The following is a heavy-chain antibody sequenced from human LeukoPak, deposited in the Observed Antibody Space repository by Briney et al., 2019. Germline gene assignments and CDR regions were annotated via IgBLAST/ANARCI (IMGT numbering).Heavy chain of an antibody. Sequence: GGSLRLSCAASGFTFSDYYMSWIRQAPGKGLEWVSYISSSSSTIYYADSVKGRFTISRDNAKNSLYLQINSLRAEDTAVYYCARSSYSSSSSVWGQGTMVTVSS. CDR2: ISSSSSTI. V-gene: IGHV3-11*01. CDR3: ARSSYSSSSSV. J-gene: IGHJ3*01. CDR1: GFTFSDYY. D-gene: IGHD6-6*01.